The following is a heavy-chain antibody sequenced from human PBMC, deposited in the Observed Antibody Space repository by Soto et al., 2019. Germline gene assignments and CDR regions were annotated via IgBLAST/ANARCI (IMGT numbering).Heavy chain of an antibody. CDR1: GFTFSSYG. CDR3: AKFAMAAPGGNSIGSAFDI. V-gene: IGHV3-30*18. CDR2: ISYDGSNK. J-gene: IGHJ3*02. D-gene: IGHD2-21*02. Sequence: QVQLVESGGGVVQPGRSLRLSCAASGFTFSSYGMHWVRQAPGKGLEWVAVISYDGSNKYYADSVKGRFTISRDNSKNTLYLQMNSLRGEDTAVYYCAKFAMAAPGGNSIGSAFDIWGHGTMVTVSS.